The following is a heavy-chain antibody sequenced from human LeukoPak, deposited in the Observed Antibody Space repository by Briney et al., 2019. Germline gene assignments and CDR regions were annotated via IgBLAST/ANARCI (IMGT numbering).Heavy chain of an antibody. CDR2: IYTSGST. CDR3: AFHTSYDFWSGYPYYFDY. V-gene: IGHV4-61*02. D-gene: IGHD3-3*01. CDR1: GGSISSGSYY. J-gene: IGHJ4*02. Sequence: SETLSLTCTVSGGSISSGSYYWSWIRQPAGKGLEWIGRIYTSGSTNYNPSLKSRVTISLDTSKNQISLKLSSVTAADTAVYYCAFHTSYDFWSGYPYYFDYWGQGTLVTVSS.